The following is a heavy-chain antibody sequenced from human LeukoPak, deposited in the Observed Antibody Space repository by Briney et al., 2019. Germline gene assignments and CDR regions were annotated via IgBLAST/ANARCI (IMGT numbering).Heavy chain of an antibody. J-gene: IGHJ4*02. D-gene: IGHD6-19*01. CDR3: AREWQWLDEYYFDY. V-gene: IGHV4-31*03. CDR2: IYYSGST. CDR1: GGSISSGGYY. Sequence: SETLSLTCTVSGGSISSGGYYWSWIRQHPGKGLEWIGYIYYSGSTYYNPSLKSRVTISVDTSKNQFSLKLSSVTAADTAVYYCAREWQWLDEYYFDYWGQGTLVTVSS.